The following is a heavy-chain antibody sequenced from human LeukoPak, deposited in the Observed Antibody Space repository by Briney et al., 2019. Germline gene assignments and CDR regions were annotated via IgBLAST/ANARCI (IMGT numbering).Heavy chain of an antibody. CDR2: IYYSGST. D-gene: IGHD7-27*01. J-gene: IGHJ6*03. Sequence: SETLSLTCTVSGGSISSSSYYWGWIRQPPGKGLEWIGSIYYSGSTYYNPSLKSRVTISVDTSKNQFSLKLSSVTAADTAVYYCARELHKLGIGSGYYYYYYMDVWGKGTTVTISS. CDR3: ARELHKLGIGSGYYYYYYMDV. V-gene: IGHV4-39*07. CDR1: GGSISSSSYY.